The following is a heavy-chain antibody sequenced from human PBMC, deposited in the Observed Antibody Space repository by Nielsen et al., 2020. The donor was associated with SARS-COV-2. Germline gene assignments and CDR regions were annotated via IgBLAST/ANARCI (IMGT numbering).Heavy chain of an antibody. Sequence: SETLSLTRTVSGGSISSYYWSWIRQPPGKGLEWIGYIYYSGSTNYNPSLKSRVTISVDTSKNQFSLKLSSVTAADTAVYYCARGRIEDAFDIWGQGTMVTVSS. J-gene: IGHJ3*02. V-gene: IGHV4-59*01. CDR2: IYYSGST. D-gene: IGHD1-26*01. CDR3: ARGRIEDAFDI. CDR1: GGSISSYY.